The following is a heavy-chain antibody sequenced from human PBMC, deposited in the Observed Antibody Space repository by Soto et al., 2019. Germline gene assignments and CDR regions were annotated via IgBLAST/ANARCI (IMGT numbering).Heavy chain of an antibody. J-gene: IGHJ4*02. Sequence: EVQLLESGGGLVQPGGSLRLSCAASGFTFSSYAMSWVRQAPGKGLEWGSAISGSGGSTYYADSVKGRFTISRDNSKNTLYLQMNSLRAEDTAVYCCAKDDARKLRWFDYWGQGALVTVSS. CDR1: GFTFSSYA. V-gene: IGHV3-23*01. CDR2: ISGSGGST. D-gene: IGHD4-17*01. CDR3: AKDDARKLRWFDY.